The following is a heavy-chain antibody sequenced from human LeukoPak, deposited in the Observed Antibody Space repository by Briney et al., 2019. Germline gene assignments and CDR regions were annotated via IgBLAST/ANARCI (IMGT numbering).Heavy chain of an antibody. J-gene: IGHJ4*02. D-gene: IGHD3-10*01. CDR3: AKDFYGSGSDFDY. CDR1: GLTFSGYW. CDR2: IKPDGSEK. V-gene: IGHV3-7*05. Sequence: PGGSLRLSCAASGLTFSGYWMNWVRQAPGKGLEWVASIKPDGSEKYYVDSVKGRFTISRENSKNSLYLQMNSLRTEDTALYYCAKDFYGSGSDFDYWGQGTLVTVSS.